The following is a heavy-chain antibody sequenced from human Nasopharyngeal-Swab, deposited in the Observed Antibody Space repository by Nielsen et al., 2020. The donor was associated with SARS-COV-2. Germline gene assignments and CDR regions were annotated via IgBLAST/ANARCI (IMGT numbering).Heavy chain of an antibody. CDR1: GFTFSSYS. Sequence: ETLSLTCAASGFTFSSYSMNWVRQAPGKGLEWVSSISSSSYIYYADSVKGRFTISRDNAKNSLYLQMNSLRAEDTAVYYCARASRGTSTRTFDYWGQGTLVTVSS. CDR2: ISSSSYI. V-gene: IGHV3-21*01. CDR3: ARASRGTSTRTFDY. J-gene: IGHJ4*02. D-gene: IGHD1-1*01.